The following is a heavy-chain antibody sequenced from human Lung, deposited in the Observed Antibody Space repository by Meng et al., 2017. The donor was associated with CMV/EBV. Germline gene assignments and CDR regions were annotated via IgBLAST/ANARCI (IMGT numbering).Heavy chain of an antibody. V-gene: IGHV1-18*01. CDR3: ARSKIAARTHYYYGMDV. Sequence: ASXXISXNAAGYKFTDYGITWLRQAPGQGLEWMRWIYTYNGNTNFAQTVQGRGSMTRDTATSTAYMELRSLRYDDTAVYYCARSKIAARTHYYYGMDVWGQGXTVTVSS. J-gene: IGHJ6*02. D-gene: IGHD6-6*01. CDR2: IYTYNGNT. CDR1: GYKFTDYG.